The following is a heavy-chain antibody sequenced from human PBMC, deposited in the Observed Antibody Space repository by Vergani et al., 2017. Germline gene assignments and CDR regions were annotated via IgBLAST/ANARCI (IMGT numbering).Heavy chain of an antibody. Sequence: QVQLVESGGGVVQPGRSLRLSCAASGFSFSSFGFHWVRQAPGKGLEWVAFIRYDGSNTYYADSVKGRFTISRDNSKNTLYLQMNNLRAADTAVYYCARSGYCAHGVCYMTYYYYMDVWGKGTAVTVSS. CDR2: IRYDGSNT. CDR1: GFSFSSFG. CDR3: ARSGYCAHGVCYMTYYYYMDV. V-gene: IGHV3-33*01. D-gene: IGHD2-8*01. J-gene: IGHJ6*03.